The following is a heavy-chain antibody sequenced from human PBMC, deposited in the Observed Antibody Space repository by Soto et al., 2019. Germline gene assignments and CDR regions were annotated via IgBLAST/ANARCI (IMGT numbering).Heavy chain of an antibody. CDR2: ISGSGGST. J-gene: IGHJ6*02. D-gene: IGHD2-15*01. V-gene: IGHV3-23*01. CDR1: GFTFSSYA. Sequence: GGSLRLSCAASGFTFSSYAMSWVRQAPGKGLEWVSAISGSGGSTYYADSVKGRFTISRDNSKNTLYLQMNSLRAEDTAVYYCAKDQAGISGGYYYYGMDVWGQGTTVTVSS. CDR3: AKDQAGISGGYYYYGMDV.